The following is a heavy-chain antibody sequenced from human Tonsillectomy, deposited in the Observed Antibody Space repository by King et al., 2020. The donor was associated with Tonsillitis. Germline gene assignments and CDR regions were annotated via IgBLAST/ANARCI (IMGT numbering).Heavy chain of an antibody. CDR3: EKDVTMMVGDLYYYGMGV. CDR1: GFTFRRYA. V-gene: IGHV3-23*04. J-gene: IGHJ6*02. Sequence: VQLVESGGGLVQPGGSLRLSCAACGFTFRRYAMSWVRQAPGKGLECVSAISGSGGSTYCADSVKGRFNITREHSKNTLYLQMNSQRAQDTAVYYCEKDVTMMVGDLYYYGMGVWGQGTTVTVSS. D-gene: IGHD3-22*01. CDR2: ISGSGGST.